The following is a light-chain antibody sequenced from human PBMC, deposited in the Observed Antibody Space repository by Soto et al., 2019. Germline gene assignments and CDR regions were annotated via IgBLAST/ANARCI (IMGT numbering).Light chain of an antibody. J-gene: IGKJ5*01. CDR1: QSVASNY. CDR2: GAS. Sequence: EILLTQSPCTLALSPGERATLPCRASQSVASNYLAWYQQKPGQAPRLLIYGASRRAAGVPERISGDGSGTDYTLTVSSLEPEDFEVYYCQQRTRWPMTFGQGTRLEIK. V-gene: IGKV3D-20*02. CDR3: QQRTRWPMT.